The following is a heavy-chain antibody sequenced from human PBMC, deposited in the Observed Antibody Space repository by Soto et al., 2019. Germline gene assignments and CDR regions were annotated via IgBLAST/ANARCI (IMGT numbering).Heavy chain of an antibody. CDR3: ARSYCSGGSCYSRRDYYYYYYMDV. D-gene: IGHD2-15*01. J-gene: IGHJ6*03. Sequence: GGSLRLSCAASGFTFSSYGMHWVRQAPGKGLEWVAVIWYDGSNKYYADSVKGRFTISRDNSKNTLYLQMNSLRAEDTAVYYCARSYCSGGSCYSRRDYYYYYYMDVWGKGTTVTVSS. CDR1: GFTFSSYG. V-gene: IGHV3-33*01. CDR2: IWYDGSNK.